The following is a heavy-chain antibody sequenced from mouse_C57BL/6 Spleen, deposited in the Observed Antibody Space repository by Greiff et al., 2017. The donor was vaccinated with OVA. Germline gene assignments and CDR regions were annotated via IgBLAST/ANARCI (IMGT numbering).Heavy chain of an antibody. V-gene: IGHV1-64*01. CDR2: IHPNSGST. CDR1: GYTFTSYW. CDR3: ASCHYGSSYYFDY. Sequence: VQLQQSGAELVKPGASVKLSCKASGYTFTSYWMHWVKQRPGQGLEWIGMIHPNSGSTNYNEKFKSKATLTVDKSSSTAYMQLSSLTSEDSAVYYCASCHYGSSYYFDYWGQGTTLTVSS. D-gene: IGHD1-1*01. J-gene: IGHJ2*01.